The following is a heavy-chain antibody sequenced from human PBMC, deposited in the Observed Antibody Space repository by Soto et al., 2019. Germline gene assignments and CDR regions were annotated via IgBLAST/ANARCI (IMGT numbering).Heavy chain of an antibody. CDR3: ARDQSLGYDILTGYKSYYGMDV. CDR2: IYSGGST. Sequence: GGSLRLSCAASGFTVSSNYMSWVRQAPGKGLEWVSVIYSGGSTHYADSVKGRFTISRDNSKNTMYLQMNSLRAEDTAVYYCARDQSLGYDILTGYKSYYGMDVWDKGPRSPSPQ. J-gene: IGHJ6*01. V-gene: IGHV3-53*01. D-gene: IGHD3-9*01. CDR1: GFTVSSNY.